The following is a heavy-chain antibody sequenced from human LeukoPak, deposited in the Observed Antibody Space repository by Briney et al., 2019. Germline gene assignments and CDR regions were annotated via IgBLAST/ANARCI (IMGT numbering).Heavy chain of an antibody. Sequence: SGGSLSLSCAASGFTFSSYAMMWVRQAPGKGLEWVSSITCSGDGTYYADSVRGRFTISRDNSKNTLYFQINSLTGEETALYFCVEGFVHPTYNFEYWGQGTLVTVSS. J-gene: IGHJ4*02. CDR1: GFTFSSYA. D-gene: IGHD6-6*01. CDR3: VEGFVHPTYNFEY. CDR2: ITCSGDGT. V-gene: IGHV3-23*01.